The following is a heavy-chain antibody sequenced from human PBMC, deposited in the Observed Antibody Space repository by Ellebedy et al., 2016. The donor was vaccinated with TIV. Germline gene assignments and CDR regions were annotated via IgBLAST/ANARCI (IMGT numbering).Heavy chain of an antibody. V-gene: IGHV1-46*01. D-gene: IGHD1-26*01. CDR2: INPSGGST. CDR3: ARDGGSYYLDY. CDR1: GYTFTNYF. J-gene: IGHJ4*02. Sequence: ASVKVSXKASGYTFTNYFIHWVRQAPGQGLEWMGIINPSGGSTSYAQKFQGRVTMTRDTSTSTVYMELSSLRSEDTAVYYCARDGGSYYLDYWGQGTLVTVSS.